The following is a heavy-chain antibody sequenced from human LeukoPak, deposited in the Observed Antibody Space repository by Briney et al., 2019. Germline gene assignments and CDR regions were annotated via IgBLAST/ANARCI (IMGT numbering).Heavy chain of an antibody. CDR2: ISSNGGST. D-gene: IGHD6-6*01. Sequence: GGSLRLSCSASGFTFSRYAMHWVRQAPGKGPEYVSAISSNGGSTYYADSVKGRFTISRDNSRNTLHLQMSSLRVDDTAVYYCARPYLGIAARDWGQGTLVTVSS. V-gene: IGHV3-64D*06. J-gene: IGHJ4*02. CDR3: ARPYLGIAARD. CDR1: GFTFSRYA.